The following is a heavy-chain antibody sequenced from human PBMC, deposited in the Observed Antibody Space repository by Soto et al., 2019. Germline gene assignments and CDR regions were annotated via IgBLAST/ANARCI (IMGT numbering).Heavy chain of an antibody. CDR3: ARGRVVNWFDP. CDR1: GGSISSGGYY. D-gene: IGHD2-15*01. CDR2: IYYSGRT. J-gene: IGHJ5*02. Sequence: QVQLQESGPGLVKPSQTLSLTCTVSGGSISSGGYYWSWIRQHPGKGLEWIGYIYYSGRTYYNPSLKSRVTISVDTSKNPVSLKLSSVTAADTAVYYCARGRVVNWFDPLGQGTLVTVSS. V-gene: IGHV4-31*03.